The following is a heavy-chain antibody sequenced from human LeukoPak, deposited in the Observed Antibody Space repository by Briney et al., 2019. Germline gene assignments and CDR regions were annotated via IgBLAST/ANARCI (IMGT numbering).Heavy chain of an antibody. CDR2: ITSSSSYI. Sequence: PGRSLRLSCAASGFTFSSYAMHWVRQAPGKGLEWVSSITSSSSYIYYADSVKGRFTISRDNAKNSLYLQMNSLRAEDTAVYYCARGDGMDVWGQGTTVTVSS. CDR1: GFTFSSYA. J-gene: IGHJ6*02. CDR3: ARGDGMDV. V-gene: IGHV3-21*01.